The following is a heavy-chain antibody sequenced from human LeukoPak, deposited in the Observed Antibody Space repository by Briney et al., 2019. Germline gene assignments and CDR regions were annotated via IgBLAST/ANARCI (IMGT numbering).Heavy chain of an antibody. D-gene: IGHD6-13*01. CDR2: IIPIFGTA. J-gene: IGHJ6*02. CDR3: ARASSSPYTAYYYYGTDV. V-gene: IGHV1-69*13. CDR1: GGTFSSYA. Sequence: SVKVSCKASGGTFSSYAISWVRQAPGQGLEWMGGIIPIFGTANYAQKFQGRVTITADESTSTAYMELSSLGSEDTAVYYCARASSSPYTAYYYYGTDVWGQGTTVTVSS.